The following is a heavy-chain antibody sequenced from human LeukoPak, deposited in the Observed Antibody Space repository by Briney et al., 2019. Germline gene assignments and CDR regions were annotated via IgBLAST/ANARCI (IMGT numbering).Heavy chain of an antibody. J-gene: IGHJ4*02. CDR1: GGSVGSYY. Sequence: PSQTLSLTCSVSGGSVGSYYWGCIRPPAGKGQEWIGRIYTSGSTNYNPSLRSRGTISVDKSKSQFSLKLTSVTAADTAVYYCARDLSYCSSTRCYAPYYFDYWGQGTLVTVSS. CDR2: IYTSGST. D-gene: IGHD2-2*01. CDR3: ARDLSYCSSTRCYAPYYFDY. V-gene: IGHV4-4*07.